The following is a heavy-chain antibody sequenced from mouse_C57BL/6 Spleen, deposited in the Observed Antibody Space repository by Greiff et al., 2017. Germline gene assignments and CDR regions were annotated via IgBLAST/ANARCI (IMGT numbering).Heavy chain of an antibody. Sequence: QVQLQQPGAELVKPGASVKVSCKASGYTFTSYWMHWVKQRPGQGLEWIGRIHPSDSDTNYNQKFKGKATLTVDKSSSTAYMRLSRLTSEDSAVYDCAINYGSSLYYFDYCGEGTTLTVSS. CDR1: GYTFTSYW. J-gene: IGHJ2*01. CDR2: IHPSDSDT. CDR3: AINYGSSLYYFDY. D-gene: IGHD1-1*01. V-gene: IGHV1-74*01.